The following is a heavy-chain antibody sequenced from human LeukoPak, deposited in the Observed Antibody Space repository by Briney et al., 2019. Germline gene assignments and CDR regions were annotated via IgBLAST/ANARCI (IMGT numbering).Heavy chain of an antibody. J-gene: IGHJ5*02. CDR3: ARKGGGQLVNTRRWFDP. Sequence: SETLSLTCTVSGDSISSSYYWGWIRQPPGKGLEWIGSIYHSGITYYNPSLKSRVTISADTSKNQFSLKLSSVTAADTAVYYCARKGGGQLVNTRRWFDPWGQGTLVTVSS. CDR1: GDSISSSYY. D-gene: IGHD6-6*01. V-gene: IGHV4-38-2*02. CDR2: IYHSGIT.